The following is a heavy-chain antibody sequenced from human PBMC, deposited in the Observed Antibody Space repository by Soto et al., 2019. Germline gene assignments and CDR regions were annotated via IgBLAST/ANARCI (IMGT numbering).Heavy chain of an antibody. V-gene: IGHV4-31*03. J-gene: IGHJ3*02. CDR3: ARGSLRSGRGSSSAFHI. CDR2: MYYSGNT. D-gene: IGHD3-10*01. CDR1: GDSINSDTY. Sequence: QVQLQESGPGLVKPSQTLSLTCTVSGDSINSDTYWSWIRQHPGKGLEWIGYMYYSGNTYYNPSLKSRVTISVDTSKNQFSLKVTSVTAADTAVYYCARGSLRSGRGSSSAFHIWGQGPMVTVSS.